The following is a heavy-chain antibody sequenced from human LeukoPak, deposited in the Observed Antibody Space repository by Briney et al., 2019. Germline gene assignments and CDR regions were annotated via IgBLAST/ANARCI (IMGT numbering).Heavy chain of an antibody. V-gene: IGHV3-66*01. J-gene: IGHJ4*02. CDR3: ARDRSSSWYESDY. D-gene: IGHD6-13*01. CDR1: GFTFSRNA. Sequence: GGSLRLSCAAFGFTFSRNAMSWVRQAPGKGLEWVSVIYSGGSTYYADSVKGRFTISRDNSKNTLYLQMNSLRAEDTAVYYCARDRSSSWYESDYWGQGTLVTVSS. CDR2: IYSGGST.